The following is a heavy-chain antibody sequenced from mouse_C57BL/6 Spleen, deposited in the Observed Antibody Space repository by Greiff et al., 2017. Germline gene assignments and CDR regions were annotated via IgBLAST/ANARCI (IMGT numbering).Heavy chain of an antibody. J-gene: IGHJ3*01. Sequence: VQLQQSGAELVRPGASVKLSCTASGFTIKDYYMHWVKQRPEQGLEWIGRIDPEDGDTEYAPKFQGKATMTADTSSNTAYLQLSSLTSEDTAVYYCTTPYDYDEAWFAYWGQGTLVTVSA. D-gene: IGHD2-4*01. CDR3: TTPYDYDEAWFAY. CDR1: GFTIKDYY. V-gene: IGHV14-1*01. CDR2: IDPEDGDT.